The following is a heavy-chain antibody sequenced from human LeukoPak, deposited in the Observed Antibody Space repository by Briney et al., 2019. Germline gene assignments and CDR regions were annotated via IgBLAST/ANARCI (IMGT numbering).Heavy chain of an antibody. CDR1: GGTFSSYA. J-gene: IGHJ4*02. CDR3: SRDFYGSGSYDD. Sequence: ASVKVSCKASGGTFSSYAISWVPQAPGQGLAWMGGIIPIFCTPNYAHKFQGRVTITTDESTSTAYTELCILRSEEPAVYFCSRDFYGSGSYDDWGQGTLVTVYS. V-gene: IGHV1-69*05. CDR2: IIPIFCTP. D-gene: IGHD3-10*01.